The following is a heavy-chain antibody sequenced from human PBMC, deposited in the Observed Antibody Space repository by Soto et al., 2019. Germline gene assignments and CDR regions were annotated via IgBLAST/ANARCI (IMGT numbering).Heavy chain of an antibody. CDR2: ISYDGSNK. CDR1: GFTFSSYG. Sequence: GGSLRLSCAASGFTFSSYGMHWVRQAPGKGLEWVAVISYDGSNKYYADSVKGRFTISRDNSKNTLYLQMNSLRAEDTAVYYSGTYSGYESYYFDYWGQGTLVTVSS. CDR3: GTYSGYESYYFDY. J-gene: IGHJ4*02. V-gene: IGHV3-30*03. D-gene: IGHD5-12*01.